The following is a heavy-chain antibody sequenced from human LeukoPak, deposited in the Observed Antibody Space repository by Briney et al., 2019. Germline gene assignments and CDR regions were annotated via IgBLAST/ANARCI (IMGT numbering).Heavy chain of an antibody. CDR3: AKESDGGSFDIDY. J-gene: IGHJ4*02. CDR1: GFTFDDYA. Sequence: GRSLRLSCAASGFTFDDYAMHWVRQAPGKGLEWVSGISWNSGSIGYADSVKGRFTISRDNSKNSLYLQMNSLRIEDTALYYCAKESDGGSFDIDYWGQGILVTVSS. CDR2: ISWNSGSI. D-gene: IGHD1-26*01. V-gene: IGHV3-9*01.